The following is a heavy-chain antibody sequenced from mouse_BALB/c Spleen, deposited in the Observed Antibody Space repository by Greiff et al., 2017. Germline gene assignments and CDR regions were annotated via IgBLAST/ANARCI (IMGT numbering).Heavy chain of an antibody. V-gene: IGHV1-67*01. D-gene: IGHD2-2*01. CDR3: ASFYGYDGFAY. CDR1: GYTFTDYA. CDR2: ISTYYGNT. Sequence: VQLQQSGPELVRPGVSVKLSCKGSGYTFTDYAMHWVKQSHAKSLEWIGVISTYYGNTNYNQKFKGKATMTVDKSSSTAYMELARLTSEDSAIYYCASFYGYDGFAYWGQGTLVTVSA. J-gene: IGHJ3*01.